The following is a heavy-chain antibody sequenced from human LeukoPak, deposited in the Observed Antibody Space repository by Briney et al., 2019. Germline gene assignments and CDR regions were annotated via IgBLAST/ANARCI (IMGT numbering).Heavy chain of an antibody. V-gene: IGHV3-74*01. D-gene: IGHD3-16*02. CDR2: IDSDGSTT. Sequence: GGSLRLSCAASGFSFSSYWMHWVRQAPGKGLVWVARIDSDGSTTNYADSVKGRFTISRDNAKNTLYLQMSSLRAEDTAVYYCARDGGLVTFGGVIDNWGQGTLVTVSS. CDR3: ARDGGLVTFGGVIDN. J-gene: IGHJ4*02. CDR1: GFSFSSYW.